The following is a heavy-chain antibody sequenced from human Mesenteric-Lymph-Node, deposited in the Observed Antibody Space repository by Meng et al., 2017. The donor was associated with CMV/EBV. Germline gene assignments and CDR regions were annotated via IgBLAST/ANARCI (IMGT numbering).Heavy chain of an antibody. J-gene: IGHJ6*02. Sequence: GESLKISCAASGFTFSSYAMSWVRQAPGKGLEWVSVIYSGGSSTYYADSVKGRFTISRDDSKNTLYLQMNSLRVEDTAEYYCAKEGSSSLWYYYYGMDVWGQGTTVTVSS. CDR2: IYSGGSST. CDR1: GFTFSSYA. V-gene: IGHV3-23*03. D-gene: IGHD6-6*01. CDR3: AKEGSSSLWYYYYGMDV.